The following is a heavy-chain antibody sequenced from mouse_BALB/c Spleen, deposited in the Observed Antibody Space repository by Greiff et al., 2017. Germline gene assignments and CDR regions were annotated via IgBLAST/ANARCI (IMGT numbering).Heavy chain of an antibody. V-gene: IGHV5-4*02. Sequence: EVKVVESGGGLVKPGGSLKLSCAASGFTFSDYYMYWVRQTPEKRLEWVATISDGGSYTYYPDSVKGRFTISRDNAKNNLYLQMSSLKSEDTAMYYCARLITKAMDYWGQGTSVTVSS. D-gene: IGHD2-4*01. CDR1: GFTFSDYY. J-gene: IGHJ4*01. CDR3: ARLITKAMDY. CDR2: ISDGGSYT.